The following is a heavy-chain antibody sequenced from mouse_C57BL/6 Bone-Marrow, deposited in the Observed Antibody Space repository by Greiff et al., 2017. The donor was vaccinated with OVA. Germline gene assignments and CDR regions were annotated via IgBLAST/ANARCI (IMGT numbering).Heavy chain of an antibody. V-gene: IGHV1-61*01. CDR1: GYTFTSYW. D-gene: IGHD1-1*01. CDR2: IYPSDSET. J-gene: IGHJ4*01. Sequence: QVQLQQPGAELVRPGSSVKLSCKASGYTFTSYWMDWVKQRPGQGLEWIGNIYPSDSETNYNQKFKGKATLTVDKSSSTAYMQLSSLTSEDSAVYYCARAGLHVVAMDYWGQGTSVTVSS. CDR3: ARAGLHVVAMDY.